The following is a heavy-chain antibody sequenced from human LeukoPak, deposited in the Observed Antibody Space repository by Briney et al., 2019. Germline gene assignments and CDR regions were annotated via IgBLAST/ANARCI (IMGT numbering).Heavy chain of an antibody. CDR1: GFTFSNYA. V-gene: IGHV3-64*04. Sequence: GGSLRLSCSASGFTFSNYAMHWVRQAPGKGLEYVSAINSNGGSTYYADSVKGRFTISRDNSKNTLYLQMNSLRAEDTAVYYCTRPHDYWGQGTLVTVSS. J-gene: IGHJ4*02. CDR3: TRPHDY. CDR2: INSNGGST.